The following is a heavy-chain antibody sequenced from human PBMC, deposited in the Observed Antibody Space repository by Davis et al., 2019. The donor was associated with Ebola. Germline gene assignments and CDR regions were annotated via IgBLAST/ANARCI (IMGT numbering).Heavy chain of an antibody. CDR1: GGSISSYY. CDR2: IYYSGST. J-gene: IGHJ4*02. CDR3: ARRALAAAGFFDY. Sequence: PSETLSLTCTVSGGSISSYYWSWIRQPPGKGLEWIGYIYYSGSTNYNPSLKSRVTISVDTSKNQFSLKLSSVTAADTAVYYCARRALAAAGFFDYWGQGTLVTVSS. D-gene: IGHD6-13*01. V-gene: IGHV4-59*01.